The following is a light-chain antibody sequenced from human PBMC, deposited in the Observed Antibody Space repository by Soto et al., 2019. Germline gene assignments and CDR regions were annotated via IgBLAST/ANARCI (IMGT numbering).Light chain of an antibody. CDR2: GAS. J-gene: IGKJ1*01. Sequence: EIVMTQSPATLSVSPGETVTLSCRASQTIRTNLAWYQHKPGQSPRLLIYGASKRATGFPARFSGSGSGTEFTLTISRLEPEDFAVYYCQQYGSSPEWTFGQGTKVDIK. V-gene: IGKV3-15*01. CDR3: QQYGSSPEWT. CDR1: QTIRTN.